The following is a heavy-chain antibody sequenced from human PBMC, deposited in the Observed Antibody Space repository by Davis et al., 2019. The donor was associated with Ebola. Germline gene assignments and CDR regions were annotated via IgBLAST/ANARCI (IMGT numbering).Heavy chain of an antibody. Sequence: GGSLRLSCAASGFTFSSYEMNWVRQAPGKGLEWVSAISGSGGSTYYADSVKGRFTISRDNSKNTLYLQMNSLSEDTAVYYCAKMTTVTTFGGMDVWGQGTTVTVSS. D-gene: IGHD4-17*01. V-gene: IGHV3-23*01. CDR1: GFTFSSYE. CDR3: AKMTTVTTFGGMDV. J-gene: IGHJ6*02. CDR2: ISGSGGST.